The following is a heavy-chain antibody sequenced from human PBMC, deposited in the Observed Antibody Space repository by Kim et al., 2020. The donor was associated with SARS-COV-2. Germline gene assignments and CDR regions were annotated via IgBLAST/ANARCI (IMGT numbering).Heavy chain of an antibody. CDR3: AREYSDSSGYFDY. D-gene: IGHD3-22*01. CDR1: GFTFSSYA. CDR2: ISYDGSNK. J-gene: IGHJ4*02. V-gene: IGHV3-30*04. Sequence: GGSLRLSCAASGFTFSSYAMHWVRQAPGKGLEWVAVISYDGSNKYYADSVKGRFTISRDNSKNTLYLQMNSLRAEDTAVYYCAREYSDSSGYFDYWGQGT.